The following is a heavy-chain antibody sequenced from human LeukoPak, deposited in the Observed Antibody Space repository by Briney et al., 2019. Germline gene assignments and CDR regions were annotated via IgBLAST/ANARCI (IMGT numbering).Heavy chain of an antibody. Sequence: ASVKVSCKASGYNFTSYYMHWVRQAPGQGLEWMGGIIPIFGTANYAQKFQGRVTITTDESTSTAYMELSSLRSEDTAVYYCARVRSPRWFDPWGQGTLVTVSS. CDR3: ARVRSPRWFDP. CDR2: IIPIFGTA. V-gene: IGHV1-69*05. J-gene: IGHJ5*02. CDR1: GYNFTSYY.